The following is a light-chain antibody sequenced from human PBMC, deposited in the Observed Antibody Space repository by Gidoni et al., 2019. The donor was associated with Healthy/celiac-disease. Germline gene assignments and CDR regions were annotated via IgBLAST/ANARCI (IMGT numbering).Light chain of an antibody. V-gene: IGKV4-1*01. CDR3: QQYYSTPPT. CDR2: WAS. CDR1: QSVFYSSNKKTY. J-gene: IGKJ1*01. Sequence: NVMTQSPDYLAVSRGERATINGKSSQSVFYSSNKKTYLAWYQQKPGQPPTLLIYWASTRESGVPDRFSGSGSGTDFTLTISSLQAGDVAVYYCQQYYSTPPTFGQGTKVEIK.